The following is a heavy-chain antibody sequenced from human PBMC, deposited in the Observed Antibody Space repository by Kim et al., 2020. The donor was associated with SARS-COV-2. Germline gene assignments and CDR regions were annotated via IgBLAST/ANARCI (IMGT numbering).Heavy chain of an antibody. J-gene: IGHJ4*02. D-gene: IGHD6-13*01. Sequence: LKGRVTISVDTSKNQFSLKLSSVTAADTAVYYCARGRDSSWYIRGHYFDYWGQGTLVTVSS. V-gene: IGHV4-34*01. CDR3: ARGRDSSWYIRGHYFDY.